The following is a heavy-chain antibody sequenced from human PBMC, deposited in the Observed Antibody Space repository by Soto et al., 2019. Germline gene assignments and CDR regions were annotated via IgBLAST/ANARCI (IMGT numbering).Heavy chain of an antibody. CDR2: IYSGGST. J-gene: IGHJ4*02. D-gene: IGHD2-8*01. CDR1: GFTVSSNY. V-gene: IGHV3-66*04. CDR3: ASHDVLMVYAHFDY. Sequence: PGGSLRLSCAASGFTVSSNYMSWVRQAPGKGLEWVSVIYSGGSTYYADSVKGRFTISRDNSKNTLYLQMNSLRAEDTAVYYCASHDVLMVYAHFDYCGQGTLVTVSS.